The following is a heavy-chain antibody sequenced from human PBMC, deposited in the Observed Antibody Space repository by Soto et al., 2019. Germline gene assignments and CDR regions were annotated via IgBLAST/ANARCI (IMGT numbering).Heavy chain of an antibody. CDR3: ARAIPVRFLEWASMKNWFDP. J-gene: IGHJ5*02. CDR2: INHSGST. D-gene: IGHD3-3*01. V-gene: IGHV4-34*01. Sequence: SETLSLTCAVYGGSFSDDASSSDWYWNWIRQSPRKGLEWIGEINHSGSTNYNPSLKSRVTISVDTSKNQFSLKLSSVTAADTAVYYCARAIPVRFLEWASMKNWFDPWGQGTLVTVSS. CDR1: GGSFSDDASSSDWY.